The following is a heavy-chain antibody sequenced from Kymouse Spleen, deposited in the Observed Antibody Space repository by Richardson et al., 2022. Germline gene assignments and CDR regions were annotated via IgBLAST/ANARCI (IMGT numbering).Heavy chain of an antibody. V-gene: IGHV3-9*01. J-gene: IGHJ6*02. CDR3: AKDISSGWNYYYYGMDV. Sequence: EVQLVESGGGLVQPGRSLRLSCAASGFTFDDYAMHWVRQAPGKGLEWVSGISWNSGSIGYADSVKGRFTISRDNAKNSLYLQMNSLRAEDTALYYCAKDISSGWNYYYYGMDVWGQGTTVTVSS. CDR2: ISWNSGSI. CDR1: GFTFDDYA. D-gene: IGHD6-19*01.